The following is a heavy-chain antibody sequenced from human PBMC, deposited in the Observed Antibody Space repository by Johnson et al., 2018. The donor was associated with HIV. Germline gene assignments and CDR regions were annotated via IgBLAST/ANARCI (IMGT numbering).Heavy chain of an antibody. J-gene: IGHJ3*02. CDR2: IGTAGDT. D-gene: IGHD5-12*01. V-gene: IGHV3-13*01. CDR1: GFTFSSYD. Sequence: VQLVESGGGVVQPGGSLRLSCAASGFTFSSYDMHWVRQVTRKGLEWVSAIGTAGDTYYADSVKGRFTIFRDNSKNTLYLQMNSLRAEDTAVYYCAKSLPGYDAFDIWGQGTMVTVSS. CDR3: AKSLPGYDAFDI.